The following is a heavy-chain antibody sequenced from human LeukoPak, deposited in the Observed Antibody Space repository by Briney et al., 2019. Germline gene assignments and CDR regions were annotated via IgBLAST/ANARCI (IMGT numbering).Heavy chain of an antibody. CDR1: EFTFSSQN. Sequence: GGSLRLSCAASEFTFSSQNMNWVRQAPGKGLEWVAGICAGGGSTKYADSVEGRFTISRDNFENSVYLLMNSLRVDDTAVYHCVTNGWLDYWGQGIVVTVS. CDR3: VTNGWLDY. CDR2: ICAGGGST. J-gene: IGHJ4*02. D-gene: IGHD6-19*01. V-gene: IGHV3-21*01.